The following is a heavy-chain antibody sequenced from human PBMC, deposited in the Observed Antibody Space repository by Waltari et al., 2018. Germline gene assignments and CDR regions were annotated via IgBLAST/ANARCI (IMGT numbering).Heavy chain of an antibody. CDR3: VRVKGISMIVEIRYGMDV. D-gene: IGHD2-21*01. CDR1: GESFSGFY. J-gene: IGHJ6*02. Sequence: QVQLQQWGAGLLKPSDTLSLTCAVFGESFSGFYWTWIRQSPGKGLEWIGEINHSGSTKSNPSLERRVTISIDTPKNQFSLRLTVVTAADAGVYYCVRVKGISMIVEIRYGMDVWGQGTTVTVSS. V-gene: IGHV4-34*01. CDR2: INHSGST.